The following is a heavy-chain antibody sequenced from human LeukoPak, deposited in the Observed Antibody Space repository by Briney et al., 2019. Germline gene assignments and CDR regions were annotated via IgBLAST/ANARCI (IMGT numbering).Heavy chain of an antibody. V-gene: IGHV3-30-3*01. Sequence: GRSLRLSCAASGFTFSSYAMHWVRQAPGKGLEWVAVISYDGSNKYYADSVKGRFTISRDNSKNTLYLQMNSLRAEDTAVYYCARTKNPYCSSTSCYCYFDYWGQGTLVTVSS. CDR3: ARTKNPYCSSTSCYCYFDY. J-gene: IGHJ4*02. CDR2: ISYDGSNK. CDR1: GFTFSSYA. D-gene: IGHD2-2*01.